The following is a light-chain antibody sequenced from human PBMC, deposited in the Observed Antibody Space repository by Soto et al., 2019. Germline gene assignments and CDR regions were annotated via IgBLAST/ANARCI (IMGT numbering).Light chain of an antibody. CDR1: QSISSN. CDR2: SAS. Sequence: EIVMTQSPATLSVSPGERVTLSCRASQSISSNLAWYQQKPGQPPRLLFYSASARATGTPARFSGSGSGTEFTLTISSLQSEDVAVYYCQQYHDWPPLTFGGGTNVQIK. V-gene: IGKV3-15*01. CDR3: QQYHDWPPLT. J-gene: IGKJ4*01.